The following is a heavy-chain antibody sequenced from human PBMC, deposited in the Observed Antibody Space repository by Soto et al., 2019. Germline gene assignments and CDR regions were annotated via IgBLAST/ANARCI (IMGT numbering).Heavy chain of an antibody. CDR1: GGSISSSSYY. CDR3: ASRGSSSWYGY. CDR2: IYYSGST. J-gene: IGHJ4*02. Sequence: QLQLQESGPGLVKPSETLSLTCTVSGGSISSSSYYWGWIRQPPGKGLEWIGSIYYSGSTYYNPSRKSSVPISVDQYKNPFALKLSSVTAADTAVYYCASRGSSSWYGYWGQGTLVTVSS. D-gene: IGHD6-13*01. V-gene: IGHV4-39*01.